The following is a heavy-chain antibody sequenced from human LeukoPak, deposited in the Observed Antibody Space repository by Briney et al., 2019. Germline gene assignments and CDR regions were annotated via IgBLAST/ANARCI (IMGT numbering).Heavy chain of an antibody. J-gene: IGHJ3*02. CDR2: ISSSSSYI. D-gene: IGHD3-9*01. CDR1: GFTFSSYS. V-gene: IGHV3-21*01. CDR3: ASCPDFDFHNAFDI. Sequence: GGSLRLSCAASGFTFSSYSRNWVRQAPGKGLEWVSSISSSSSYIYYADSVKGRFTISRDNAKNSLYLQMNSLRAEDTAVYYCASCPDFDFHNAFDIWGQGTMVTVSS.